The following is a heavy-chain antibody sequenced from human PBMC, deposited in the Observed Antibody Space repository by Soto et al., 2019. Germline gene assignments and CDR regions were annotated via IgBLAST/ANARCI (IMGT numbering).Heavy chain of an antibody. V-gene: IGHV4-61*01. CDR2: IYYSGST. Sequence: SETLSLTCTVSGGSVSSGSYHWSWIRQPPGKGLEWIGYIYYSGSTNYNPSLKSRVTISVDTSKNQFSLKLSSVTAADTAVYYCAKGAYIVVVPAAICHFDYWGQGTLVTVSS. D-gene: IGHD2-2*01. J-gene: IGHJ4*02. CDR1: GGSVSSGSYH. CDR3: AKGAYIVVVPAAICHFDY.